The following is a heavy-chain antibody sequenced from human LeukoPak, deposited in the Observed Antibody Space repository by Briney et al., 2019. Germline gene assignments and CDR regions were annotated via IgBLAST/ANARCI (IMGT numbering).Heavy chain of an antibody. V-gene: IGHV3-21*01. Sequence: RGSLRLSCAASGFTFSSYSMNWVRQAPGKGLEWVSSISSSSSYIYYADSVEGRFTISRDNAKNSLYLQMNSLRAEDTAVYYCARSIAGDAFDIWGQGTMVTVSS. CDR1: GFTFSSYS. D-gene: IGHD6-6*01. CDR2: ISSSSSYI. J-gene: IGHJ3*02. CDR3: ARSIAGDAFDI.